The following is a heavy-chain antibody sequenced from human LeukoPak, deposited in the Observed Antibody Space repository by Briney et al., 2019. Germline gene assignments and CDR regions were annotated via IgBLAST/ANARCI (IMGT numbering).Heavy chain of an antibody. CDR3: ARGYCSGGRCRPGDD. Sequence: ASVKVSCKASGYTFTSYYMHWVRQAPGQGLEWMGIINPSGGSTTYAQNFQGRVTMTRDTSTSTVYVELSSLRSEDTAVYYCARGYCSGGRCRPGDDWGQGTLVTVSS. V-gene: IGHV1-46*01. D-gene: IGHD2-15*01. CDR2: INPSGGST. J-gene: IGHJ4*02. CDR1: GYTFTSYY.